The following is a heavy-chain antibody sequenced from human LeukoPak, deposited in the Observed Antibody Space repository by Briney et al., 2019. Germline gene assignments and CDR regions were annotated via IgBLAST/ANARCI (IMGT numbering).Heavy chain of an antibody. V-gene: IGHV3-7*01. CDR1: GFTFRTYW. CDR3: ARVSIAAAGSDY. D-gene: IGHD6-13*01. J-gene: IGHJ4*02. CDR2: IKEDGSQK. Sequence: AGGSLRLSCVGSGFTFRTYWMTWVRQAPGKGLEWVATIKEDGSQKDHVDSVKGRFTISRDNAKNSLYLQMNSLRAEDTAVYYCARVSIAAAGSDYWGRGTLVTVSS.